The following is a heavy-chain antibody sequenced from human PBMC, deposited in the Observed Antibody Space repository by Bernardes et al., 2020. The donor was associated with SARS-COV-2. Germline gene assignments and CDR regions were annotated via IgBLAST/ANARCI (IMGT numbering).Heavy chain of an antibody. CDR3: ARDLGGATGWIAFDI. CDR1: GFTFSSYW. D-gene: IGHD1-26*01. Sequence: GSLRLSCAASGFTFSSYWMSWVRQAPGKGLEWVANIKQDGSEKYYVDSVKGRFTISRDNAKNTLYLQMNSLRAEDTAVYYCARDLGGATGWIAFDIWGQGTMVTVSS. V-gene: IGHV3-7*01. CDR2: IKQDGSEK. J-gene: IGHJ3*02.